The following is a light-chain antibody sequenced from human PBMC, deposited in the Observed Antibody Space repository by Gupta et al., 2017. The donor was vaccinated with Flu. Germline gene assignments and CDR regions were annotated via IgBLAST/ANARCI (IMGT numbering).Light chain of an antibody. CDR2: GAS. CDR1: QSVSSN. V-gene: IGKV3-15*01. J-gene: IGKJ4*01. Sequence: GERATLSCRASQSVSSNLAWYQQKPGQAPRLLIYGASTRATGIPARFSGSGSGAEFTLTISSLQSEDFAVYYCQQYNNWPLTFGGGTKVEIK. CDR3: QQYNNWPLT.